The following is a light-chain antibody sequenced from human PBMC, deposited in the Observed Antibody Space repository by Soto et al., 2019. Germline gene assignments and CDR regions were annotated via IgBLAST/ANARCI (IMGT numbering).Light chain of an antibody. CDR1: SSNIGSDY. CDR2: TNN. V-gene: IGLV1-47*02. Sequence: QSVLTQPPSASGTPGQRVTISCSGSSSNIGSDYVYWFQQLPGTAPKLLIYTNNQRPSGVPDRFSGSKSGTSASLAISGLRSEDEADYCCASWDDSLSAGVFGGAPHLAVL. CDR3: ASWDDSLSAGV. J-gene: IGLJ3*02.